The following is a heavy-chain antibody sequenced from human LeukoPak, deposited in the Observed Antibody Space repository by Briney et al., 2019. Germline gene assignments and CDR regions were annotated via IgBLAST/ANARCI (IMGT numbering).Heavy chain of an antibody. Sequence: ASVKVSCKASGYTFTSYGISWVRQTPGQGLEWMGWISAYNGNTNYAQKLQGRVTMTTDTSTSTAYMELRSLRSDDTAVYYCARHDFWIRRDWFDPWGQGTLVTVSS. CDR1: GYTFTSYG. J-gene: IGHJ5*02. CDR3: ARHDFWIRRDWFDP. CDR2: ISAYNGNT. D-gene: IGHD3-3*01. V-gene: IGHV1-18*01.